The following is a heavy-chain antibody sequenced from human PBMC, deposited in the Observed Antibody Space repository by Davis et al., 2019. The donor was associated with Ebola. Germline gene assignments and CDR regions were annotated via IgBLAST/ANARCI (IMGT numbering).Heavy chain of an antibody. Sequence: ASVKVSCKASGYTFTSYGISWVRQATGQGLEWMGWMNPNSGNTGYAQKFQGRVTITRNTSISTAYMELSSLRSEDTAVYYCARSYYYDSSGYFPPDYWGQGTLVTVSS. J-gene: IGHJ4*02. CDR2: MNPNSGNT. V-gene: IGHV1-8*03. CDR1: GYTFTSYG. CDR3: ARSYYYDSSGYFPPDY. D-gene: IGHD3-22*01.